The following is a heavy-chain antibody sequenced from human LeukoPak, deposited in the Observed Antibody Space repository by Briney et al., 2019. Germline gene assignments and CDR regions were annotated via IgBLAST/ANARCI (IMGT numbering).Heavy chain of an antibody. D-gene: IGHD2-8*02. Sequence: SETLSLTCAVYGGSSSGYYWSWIRQPPGKGLEWIGEINHSGSTNYNPSLKSRVTISVDTSKNQFSLKLSSVTAADTAVYYCARSLVYYMDVWGKGTTVTVSS. J-gene: IGHJ6*03. CDR1: GGSSSGYY. CDR2: INHSGST. CDR3: ARSLVYYMDV. V-gene: IGHV4-34*01.